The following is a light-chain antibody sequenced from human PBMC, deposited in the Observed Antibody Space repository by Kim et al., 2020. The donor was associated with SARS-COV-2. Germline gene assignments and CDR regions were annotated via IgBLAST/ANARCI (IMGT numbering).Light chain of an antibody. V-gene: IGLV2-11*01. CDR1: GSDVGGYDY. J-gene: IGLJ3*02. CDR2: DVS. Sequence: GHSVTISCPGAGSDVGGYDYVSWYQQNPGKAPKLMIYDVSKRPSGVPDRFSGSKSGNTASLTISGLQAEDEADYYCCSYAGTYTWVFGGGTQLTVL. CDR3: CSYAGTYTWV.